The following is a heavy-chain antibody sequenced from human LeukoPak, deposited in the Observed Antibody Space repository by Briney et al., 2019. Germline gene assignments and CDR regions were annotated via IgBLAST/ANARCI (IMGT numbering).Heavy chain of an antibody. CDR2: INHSGSI. Sequence: SETLSLTCAVYGASFSGYYWSWIRQPPGKGLEWIGEINHSGSISYNPSLKSRVTISVDTSKNQFSLKLSSVTAADTAVYYCARDRTGGVWFGESDNWFDPWGQGTLVTVSS. D-gene: IGHD3-10*01. CDR1: GASFSGYY. V-gene: IGHV4-34*01. J-gene: IGHJ5*02. CDR3: ARDRTGGVWFGESDNWFDP.